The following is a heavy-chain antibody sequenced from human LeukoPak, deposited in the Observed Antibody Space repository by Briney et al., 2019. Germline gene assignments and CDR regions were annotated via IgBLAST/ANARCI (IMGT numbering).Heavy chain of an antibody. D-gene: IGHD6-19*01. J-gene: IGHJ3*02. Sequence: PGRSLRLSCAASGFTFSSYGMHWVRQAPGKGLEWVAFIWYDGSNKYYADSVKGRFTISRDNSKNTLYLQMNSLRAEDTAVYYRAKKKGGWPSDAFDIWGQGTMVTVSS. V-gene: IGHV3-33*06. CDR1: GFTFSSYG. CDR2: IWYDGSNK. CDR3: AKKKGGWPSDAFDI.